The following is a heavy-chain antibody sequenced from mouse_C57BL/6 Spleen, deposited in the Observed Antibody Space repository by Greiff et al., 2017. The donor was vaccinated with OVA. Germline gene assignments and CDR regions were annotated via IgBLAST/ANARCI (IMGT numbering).Heavy chain of an antibody. CDR2: ISSGSSTI. J-gene: IGHJ2*01. D-gene: IGHD1-1*01. V-gene: IGHV5-17*01. CDR3: AREGTVVAYYFDY. CDR1: GFTFSDYG. Sequence: EVKVVESGGGLVKPGGSLKLSCAASGFTFSDYGMHWVRQAPEKGLEWVAYISSGSSTIYYADTVKGRFTISRDNAKNTLFLQMTSLRSEDTAMYYCAREGTVVAYYFDYWGQGTTLTVSS.